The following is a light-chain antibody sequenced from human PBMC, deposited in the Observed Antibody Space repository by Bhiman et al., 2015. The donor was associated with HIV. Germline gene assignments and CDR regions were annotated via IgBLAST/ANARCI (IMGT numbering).Light chain of an antibody. V-gene: IGLV2-11*01. CDR2: DVS. Sequence: QSALTQPRSVSGSPGQSVTISCTGPSSDVGGYNYVSWYQLRPGKAPKVMIYDVSKRPSGVPDRFSGSKSGNTASLTISGLQAEDEADYYCQSQRVFGGGTKLTVL. J-gene: IGLJ3*02. CDR3: QSQRV. CDR1: SSDVGGYNY.